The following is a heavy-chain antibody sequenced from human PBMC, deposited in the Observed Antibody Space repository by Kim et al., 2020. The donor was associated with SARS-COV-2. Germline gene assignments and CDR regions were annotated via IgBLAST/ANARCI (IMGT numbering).Heavy chain of an antibody. D-gene: IGHD3-10*01. CDR3: ARVYYYGSGSVSFDP. J-gene: IGHJ5*02. V-gene: IGHV3-11*06. Sequence: DSVKGRFTISRDNAKNSLYLQMNSLRAEDTAVYYCARVYYYGSGSVSFDPWGQGTLVTVSS.